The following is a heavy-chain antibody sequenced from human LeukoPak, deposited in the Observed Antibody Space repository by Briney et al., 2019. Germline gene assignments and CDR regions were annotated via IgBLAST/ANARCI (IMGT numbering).Heavy chain of an antibody. CDR3: AGDTYKINY. D-gene: IGHD5-24*01. Sequence: PGGSLRLSCAASGFTFSDYYMSWIRQAPGKGLEWVSYIGRSGTTIHYADSVKGRFTSSWDNAKKSLYLQMNSLRAEDTAVYFCAGDTYKINYWGQGTLVTVSS. CDR1: GFTFSDYY. V-gene: IGHV3-11*01. J-gene: IGHJ4*02. CDR2: IGRSGTTI.